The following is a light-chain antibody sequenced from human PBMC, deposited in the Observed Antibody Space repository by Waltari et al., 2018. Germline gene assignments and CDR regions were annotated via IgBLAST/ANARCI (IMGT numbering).Light chain of an antibody. Sequence: EIVLTQSPATLSLSPGTRATLSCRASQSVSSYLAWYHQKPGQAPRLLIYDASNRATGIPARFSGSGSGTDFTLTISSLEPEDFAVYYCQQRSNWPPIFGGGTKVEIK. CDR3: QQRSNWPPI. J-gene: IGKJ4*01. CDR1: QSVSSY. CDR2: DAS. V-gene: IGKV3-11*01.